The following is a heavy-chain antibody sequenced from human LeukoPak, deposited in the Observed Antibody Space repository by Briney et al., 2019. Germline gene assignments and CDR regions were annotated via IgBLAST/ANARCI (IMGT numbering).Heavy chain of an antibody. CDR3: ARDHSSGWYSDYFDY. V-gene: IGHV3-33*01. CDR1: GFTFSSYG. J-gene: IGHJ4*02. Sequence: GGSLRLSCAASGFTFSSYGMHWVRQAPGKGLEWVAVLWYDGSNKYYADSVKGRFTISRDNSKNTLYLQMNSLRAEDTAVYYCARDHSSGWYSDYFDYWGQGTLVTVSS. D-gene: IGHD6-19*01. CDR2: LWYDGSNK.